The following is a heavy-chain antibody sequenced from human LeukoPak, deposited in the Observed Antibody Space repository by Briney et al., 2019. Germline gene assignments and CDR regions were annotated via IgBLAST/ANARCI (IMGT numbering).Heavy chain of an antibody. CDR2: IYYSGST. CDR1: GGSISSSSCY. CDR3: ARDRVGYDFWSGYPNQQDYYYYYMDV. V-gene: IGHV4-39*07. J-gene: IGHJ6*03. Sequence: SETLSLTCTVSGGSISSSSCYWGWIRQPPGKGLEWIGSIYYSGSTYYNPSLKSRVTISVDTSKNQFSLKLSSVTAADTAVYYCARDRVGYDFWSGYPNQQDYYYYYMDVWGKGTTVTVSS. D-gene: IGHD3-3*01.